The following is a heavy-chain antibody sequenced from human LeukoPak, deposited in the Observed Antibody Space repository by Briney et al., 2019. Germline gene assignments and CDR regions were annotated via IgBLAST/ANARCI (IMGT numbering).Heavy chain of an antibody. CDR1: GGSISSYY. J-gene: IGHJ4*02. D-gene: IGHD6-13*01. Sequence: PSETLSLTCTVSGGSISSYYWSWIRQPPGKGLEWIGYIYYSGSTNYNASLKSRVTISVDTSKNQFSLKLRSVTAADTAVYYCARWVAASSIDYWGQGTLVTVSS. CDR3: ARWVAASSIDY. V-gene: IGHV4-59*08. CDR2: IYYSGST.